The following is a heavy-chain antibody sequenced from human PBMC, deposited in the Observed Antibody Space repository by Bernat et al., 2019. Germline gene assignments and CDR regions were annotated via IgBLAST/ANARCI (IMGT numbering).Heavy chain of an antibody. CDR3: ARDDRSYYDFWSGYYGNDAFDI. D-gene: IGHD3-3*01. Sequence: QVQLVESGGGVVQPGRSLRLSCAASGYTFSSYAMHWVRQAPGKGLEWVAVISYDGSNKYYADSVKGRFTISRDNSKNTLYLQMNSLRAEDMAVYYCARDDRSYYDFWSGYYGNDAFDIWGQGTMVTVSS. V-gene: IGHV3-30-3*01. CDR1: GYTFSSYA. CDR2: ISYDGSNK. J-gene: IGHJ3*02.